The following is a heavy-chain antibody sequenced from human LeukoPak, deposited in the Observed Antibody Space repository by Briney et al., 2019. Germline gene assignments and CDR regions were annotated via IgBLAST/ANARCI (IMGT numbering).Heavy chain of an antibody. J-gene: IGHJ4*02. Sequence: GGSLRLSCAASGFTFSGSALHWVRQASGKGLEWVGRIRSTANGYATAYAASVKGRFTISRDNSKNTLYLQMNSLRAEDTAVYYCAKGFPTGIAAAGEDYWGQGTLVTVSS. D-gene: IGHD6-13*01. CDR1: GFTFSGSA. V-gene: IGHV3-73*01. CDR3: AKGFPTGIAAAGEDY. CDR2: IRSTANGYAT.